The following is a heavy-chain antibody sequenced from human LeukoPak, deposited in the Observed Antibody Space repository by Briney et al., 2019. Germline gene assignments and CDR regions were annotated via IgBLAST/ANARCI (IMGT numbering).Heavy chain of an antibody. CDR3: ARQRYCSTTSCYLGLAWFDP. Sequence: PSETLSLTCTVSGGSISSGNYYWGWIRQPPGKGLEWIGSIYYSGTTYSKSSLKSRVTISVDTSQNQFSLKLSSVTAADTAVYYCARQRYCSTTSCYLGLAWFDPWGQGKLVTVST. CDR1: GGSISSGNYY. J-gene: IGHJ5*02. V-gene: IGHV4-39*01. D-gene: IGHD2-2*01. CDR2: IYYSGTT.